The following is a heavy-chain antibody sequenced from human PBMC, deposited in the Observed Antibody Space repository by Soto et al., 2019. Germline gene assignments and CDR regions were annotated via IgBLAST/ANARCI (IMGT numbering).Heavy chain of an antibody. CDR2: ISYDGSNK. D-gene: IGHD2-2*01. CDR1: GFTFNNYA. V-gene: IGHV3-30-3*01. J-gene: IGHJ4*02. CDR3: ARVGYCSSTSCYEDNVDF. Sequence: GGSLRLSCAASGFTFNNYAMHWVRQAPGKGLEWVSLISYDGSNKYYADSVKGRFTISRDNSKNTLYLQMNSLRAEDTAVYYCARVGYCSSTSCYEDNVDFWGQGALVTVSS.